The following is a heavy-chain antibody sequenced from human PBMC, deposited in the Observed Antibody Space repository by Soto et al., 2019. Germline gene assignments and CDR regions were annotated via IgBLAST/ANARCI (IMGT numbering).Heavy chain of an antibody. CDR2: ISYDGNKE. J-gene: IGHJ6*01. Sequence: QGQLVESGGGVVQPGRSLRLSCSASGFIFGTYGMDWVRQAPGKGLEWVALISYDGNKEFYADSVKGRFTISRDNSRNRLYLHMNSLKPEDTAMYYCAKQSASAVDYYYFCGLDVWGPWTTVSVSS. V-gene: IGHV3-30*18. CDR3: AKQSASAVDYYYFCGLDV. CDR1: GFIFGTYG.